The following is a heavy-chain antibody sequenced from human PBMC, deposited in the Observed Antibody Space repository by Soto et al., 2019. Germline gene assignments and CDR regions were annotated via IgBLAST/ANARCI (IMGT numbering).Heavy chain of an antibody. Sequence: SETLSLTCTVPGGSVNIGTYYWSWIRQPPGKGLEWIGEINHSGSTNYNPSLKSRVTISVDTSKNQFSLKLSSVTAADTAVYYCARSLFVYYGSGSYYWFDPWGQGTLVTVYS. CDR1: GGSVNIGTYY. CDR3: ARSLFVYYGSGSYYWFDP. J-gene: IGHJ5*02. D-gene: IGHD3-10*01. CDR2: INHSGST. V-gene: IGHV4-34*01.